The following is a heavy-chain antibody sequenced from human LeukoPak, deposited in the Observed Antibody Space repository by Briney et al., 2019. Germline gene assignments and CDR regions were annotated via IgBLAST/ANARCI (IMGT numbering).Heavy chain of an antibody. CDR3: ASTKDIVVEVGWFDP. J-gene: IGHJ5*02. CDR1: GYSISSGYY. Sequence: SETLSLTCAVSGYSISSGYYWGWIRQPPGKGLEWIGSIYHSGSTYYNPSLKSRVTISVDTSKNQFSLKLSSVTAADTAVYYCASTKDIVVEVGWFDPWGEGTLVTAS. D-gene: IGHD2-15*01. CDR2: IYHSGST. V-gene: IGHV4-38-2*01.